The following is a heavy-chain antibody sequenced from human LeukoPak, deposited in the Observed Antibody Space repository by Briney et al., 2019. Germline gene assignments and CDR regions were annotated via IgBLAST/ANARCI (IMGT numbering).Heavy chain of an antibody. D-gene: IGHD3-10*01. CDR2: LHAGGNT. CDR3: ATDPAELYYFDS. V-gene: IGHV3-66*01. Sequence: GGSLRLSCAASGFVVSSSYMSWVRQTPVKGLEWLSALHAGGNTFFADSVRGRFTISRDNARNSLFLQMNSLRAEDTAVYYCATDPAELYYFDSWGQGTLVTVSS. J-gene: IGHJ4*02. CDR1: GFVVSSSY.